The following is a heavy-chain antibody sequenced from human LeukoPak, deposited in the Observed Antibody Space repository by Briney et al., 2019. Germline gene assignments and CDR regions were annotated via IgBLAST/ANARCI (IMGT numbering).Heavy chain of an antibody. CDR1: GFTFSSYE. Sequence: GGSLRLSCAASGFTFSSYEMNWVRQAPGKGLEWVSYISSSGSTIYYADSVKGRFTISRDNAKNSLYLRMNSLRAEDTAVYYCARAIAKYFQHWGQGTLVTVSS. CDR2: ISSSGSTI. CDR3: ARAIAKYFQH. J-gene: IGHJ1*01. V-gene: IGHV3-48*03.